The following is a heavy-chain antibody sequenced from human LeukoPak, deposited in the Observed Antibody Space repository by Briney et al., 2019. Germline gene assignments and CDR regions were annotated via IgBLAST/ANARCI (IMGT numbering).Heavy chain of an antibody. CDR1: GFTFSSYA. D-gene: IGHD5-18*01. CDR2: ISYDGSNK. Sequence: GGSLRLSCAASGFTFSSYAMHWVRQAPGKGLEWVAVISYDGSNKYYADSVKGRFTISRDNSKNTLYLQMNSLRAEDTAVYYCARDLRAYSYGYEFDYWGQGTLVTVSS. V-gene: IGHV3-30*04. J-gene: IGHJ4*02. CDR3: ARDLRAYSYGYEFDY.